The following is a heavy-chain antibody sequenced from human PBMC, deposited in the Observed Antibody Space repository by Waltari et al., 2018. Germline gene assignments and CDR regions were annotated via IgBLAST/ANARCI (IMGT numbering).Heavy chain of an antibody. J-gene: IGHJ6*03. CDR1: GGSISNYY. CDR2: IYTSGVT. Sequence: QVQLQESGPGLVKPSETLSLTCTVSGGSISNYYWSWIRQPAGKGLEWIGRIYTSGVTNYNPSRESRRTMSVDTCKNQCSLKLSSVTAADTAMYYCARETAGAGYMDVWGKGTTVTVSS. V-gene: IGHV4-4*07. CDR3: ARETAGAGYMDV.